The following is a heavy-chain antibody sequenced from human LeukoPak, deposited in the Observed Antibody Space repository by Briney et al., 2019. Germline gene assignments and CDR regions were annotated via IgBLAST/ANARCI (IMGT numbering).Heavy chain of an antibody. D-gene: IGHD1-1*01. V-gene: IGHV1-2*02. Sequence: ASVKVCCKASGYTFTGYYMHWVRQAPGQGLEWMGWINPNSGGTNCAQKFQGRVTMTRDKSSSTAYMELSRLRSDDTAVYYCAREGVDWNHSVYYFDYWGQGKLVTVSS. CDR3: AREGVDWNHSVYYFDY. J-gene: IGHJ4*02. CDR2: INPNSGGT. CDR1: GYTFTGYY.